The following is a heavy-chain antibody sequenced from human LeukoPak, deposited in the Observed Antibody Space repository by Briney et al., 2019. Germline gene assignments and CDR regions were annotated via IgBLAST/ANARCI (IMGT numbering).Heavy chain of an antibody. CDR1: GFTFSSYA. Sequence: GGSLRLSCAATGFTFSSYAMSWVRQAPGKGLEWVSAISGSGGSTYYADSVKGRFTISRDNSKNTLYLQMNSLRAEDTAVYYCAKDTPSRCSRTSCHPAPHYYYRMDVWGQGTTVTVSS. CDR2: ISGSGGST. J-gene: IGHJ6*02. CDR3: AKDTPSRCSRTSCHPAPHYYYRMDV. V-gene: IGHV3-23*01. D-gene: IGHD2-2*01.